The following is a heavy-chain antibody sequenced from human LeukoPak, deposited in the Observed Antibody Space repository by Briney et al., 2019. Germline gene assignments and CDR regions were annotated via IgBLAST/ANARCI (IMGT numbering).Heavy chain of an antibody. CDR3: ASWVPDRGFDY. CDR2: ISGSGGST. D-gene: IGHD3-10*01. Sequence: QTGGSLRLSCAVTGFTFSSYVMSWVRQAPGKGLEWVSSISGSGGSTYYADSVKGRFTISRDNSKKTLHLQMNSLRADDTAVYYCASWVPDRGFDYWGQGTLVTVSS. J-gene: IGHJ4*02. CDR1: GFTFSSYV. V-gene: IGHV3-23*01.